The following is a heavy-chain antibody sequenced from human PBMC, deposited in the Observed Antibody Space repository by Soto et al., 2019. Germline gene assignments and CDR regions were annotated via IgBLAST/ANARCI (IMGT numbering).Heavy chain of an antibody. CDR2: I. CDR3: AREVYYDFWSGFNTHPYYFDD. D-gene: IGHD3-3*01. J-gene: IGHJ4*02. CDR1: GFTFSRHT. Sequence: QVQLVESGGGVVQPGRSLRLSCAASGFTFSRHTMHWVRQAPGKGLEWVAAISVKGRFTISRDNSKNTLYLQMNSLSSEHSAVHHCAREVYYDFWSGFNTHPYYFDDWGQGTLVTVSS. V-gene: IGHV3-30*04.